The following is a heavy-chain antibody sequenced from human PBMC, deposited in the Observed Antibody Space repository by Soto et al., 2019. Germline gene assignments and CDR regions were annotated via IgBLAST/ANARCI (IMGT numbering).Heavy chain of an antibody. J-gene: IGHJ6*02. CDR2: IYYSGRT. Sequence: QVQLQESGPELVKPSETLSLTCTVSGGSISSYYWSWIRQPPGKGLEWIGYIYYSGRTNYNPSLNSRVTISVDTSKNQFSLKLSSVTAADTAVYYCARDGYTVTPNYYYGMDVWGQGTTVTVSS. CDR1: GGSISSYY. V-gene: IGHV4-59*01. CDR3: ARDGYTVTPNYYYGMDV. D-gene: IGHD4-4*01.